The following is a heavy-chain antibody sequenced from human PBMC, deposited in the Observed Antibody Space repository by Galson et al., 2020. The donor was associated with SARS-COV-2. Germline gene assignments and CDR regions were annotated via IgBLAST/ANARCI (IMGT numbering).Heavy chain of an antibody. J-gene: IGHJ6*02. CDR3: ARDSYYYDSSGGDYYYYGMDV. CDR2: IYYSGST. CDR1: GGSISSGDYY. V-gene: IGHV4-30-4*01. Sequence: SETLSLTCTVSGGSISSGDYYWSWIRQPPGKGLEWIGYIYYSGSTYYNPSLKSRVTISVDTSKNQFSLKLSSVTAADTAVYYCARDSYYYDSSGGDYYYYGMDVWGQGTTVTVSS. D-gene: IGHD3-22*01.